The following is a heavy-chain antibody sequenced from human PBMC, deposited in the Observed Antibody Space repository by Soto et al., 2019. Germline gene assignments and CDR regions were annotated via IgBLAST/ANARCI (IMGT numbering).Heavy chain of an antibody. CDR3: ARXFGDDFSSGPIYYGLDV. CDR1: GFTFSRHT. D-gene: IGHD3-3*01. V-gene: IGHV3-21*01. CDR2: ISSSGSYI. Sequence: GGSLSLSCTASGFTFSRHTMNWVRQAPGKGLDWVSSISSSGSYILYADSMRGRFTISRDNAKNSVFLQINSLRAEDTAVYYCARXFGDDFSSGPIYYGLDVWGPGTTVTVSS. J-gene: IGHJ6*02.